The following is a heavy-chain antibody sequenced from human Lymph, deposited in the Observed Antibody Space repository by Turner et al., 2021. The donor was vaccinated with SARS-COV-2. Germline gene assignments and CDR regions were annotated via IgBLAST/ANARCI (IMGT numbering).Heavy chain of an antibody. CDR3: ARDYGGNSNYFDY. CDR1: GGSISSGGYY. CDR2: IYYSGST. V-gene: IGHV4-31*03. D-gene: IGHD4-17*01. J-gene: IGHJ4*02. Sequence: QVQLQESGPGLVKPSQTPSLTCTVSGGSISSGGYYWSWIRQHPGKGLEWIGYIYYSGSTYYNPSLKSRVSISVDTSKNQFSLKLSSVTAADTAVYYCARDYGGNSNYFDYWGQGTLVTVSS.